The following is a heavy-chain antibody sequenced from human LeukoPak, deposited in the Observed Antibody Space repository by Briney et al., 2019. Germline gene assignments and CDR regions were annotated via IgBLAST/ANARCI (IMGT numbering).Heavy chain of an antibody. J-gene: IGHJ5*02. CDR1: GFTFNNYG. D-gene: IGHD3-10*01. CDR2: ISYDGSNK. CDR3: ARSRVWFGELLYSDWFDP. Sequence: PGGSLRLSCVASGFTFNNYGMHWVRQAPGKGLEWVAVISYDGSNKYYADSVKGRFTISRDNSKNTLYLQMNSLRAEDTAVYYCARSRVWFGELLYSDWFDPWGQGTLVTVSS. V-gene: IGHV3-30*03.